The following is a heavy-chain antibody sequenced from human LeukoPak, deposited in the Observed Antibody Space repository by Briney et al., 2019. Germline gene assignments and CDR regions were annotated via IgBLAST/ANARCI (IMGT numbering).Heavy chain of an antibody. CDR3: ARLKEYSYFDY. CDR1: GGSISSYY. V-gene: IGHV4-59*08. J-gene: IGHJ4*02. Sequence: SETPSLTCTVSGGSISSYYWSWIRQPPGKGLEWIGYIYYSGSTNYNPSLKSRVTISVDTSKNQFSLKLSSVTAADTAVYYCARLKEYSYFDYWGQGTLVTVSS. D-gene: IGHD2/OR15-2a*01. CDR2: IYYSGST.